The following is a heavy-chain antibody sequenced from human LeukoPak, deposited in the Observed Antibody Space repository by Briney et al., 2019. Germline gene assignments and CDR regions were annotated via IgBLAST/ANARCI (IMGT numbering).Heavy chain of an antibody. Sequence: GRSLRLSCAASGFTISSYGMHWVRQAPGKGLEWVAVIWYDGSNKYYADSVKGRFTISRDNSKNTLYLQMNSLRAEDTAVYYCARDLEVGAILGYWGQGTLVTVSS. CDR1: GFTISSYG. V-gene: IGHV3-33*01. D-gene: IGHD1-26*01. CDR3: ARDLEVGAILGY. CDR2: IWYDGSNK. J-gene: IGHJ4*02.